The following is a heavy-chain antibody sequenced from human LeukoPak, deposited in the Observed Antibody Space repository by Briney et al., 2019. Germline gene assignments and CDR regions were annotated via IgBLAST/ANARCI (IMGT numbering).Heavy chain of an antibody. CDR3: ARGGDYNLH. V-gene: IGHV4-39*07. Sequence: SETLSLTCTVSGDSISSSRSYWGWIRQPPGKGLEWIGSIYYSGSTYYNPSLKSRVTISVDTSKNQFSLKLSSVTAADTAVYYCARGGDYNLHWGQGTLVTVSS. CDR2: IYYSGST. D-gene: IGHD4-17*01. J-gene: IGHJ4*02. CDR1: GDSISSSRSY.